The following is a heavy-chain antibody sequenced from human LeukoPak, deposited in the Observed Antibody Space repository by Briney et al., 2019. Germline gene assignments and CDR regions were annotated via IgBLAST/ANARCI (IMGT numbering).Heavy chain of an antibody. V-gene: IGHV3-23*01. Sequence: PGGSLRLSCAASGFTFSSYAMSWVRQAPGKGLEWVSAISCSGSSTYYADSVKGRFTISRDNAKNSLYLQMNSLRAEDTAVYYCAREGGRAKNDAFDIWGQGTMVTVSS. CDR2: ISCSGSST. J-gene: IGHJ3*02. CDR3: AREGGRAKNDAFDI. D-gene: IGHD2-15*01. CDR1: GFTFSSYA.